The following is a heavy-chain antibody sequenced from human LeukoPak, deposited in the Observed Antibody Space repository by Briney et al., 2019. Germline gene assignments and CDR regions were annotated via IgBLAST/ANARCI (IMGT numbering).Heavy chain of an antibody. Sequence: SETLSLTCTVSGGSISGYSWSWIRQPPGKGLEWIGYIYHSGSTYYNPSLKSRVTISVDRSKNQFSLKLSSVTAADTAVYYCARGTTVTTKFDYWGQGTLVTVSS. CDR3: ARGTTVTTKFDY. CDR2: IYHSGST. V-gene: IGHV4-30-2*01. D-gene: IGHD4-17*01. CDR1: GGSISGYS. J-gene: IGHJ4*02.